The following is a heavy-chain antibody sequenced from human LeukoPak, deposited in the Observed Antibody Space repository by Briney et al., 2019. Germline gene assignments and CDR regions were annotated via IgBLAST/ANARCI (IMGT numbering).Heavy chain of an antibody. J-gene: IGHJ4*02. CDR3: AKAADGYNFDY. V-gene: IGHV3-66*01. CDR2: IYSGGST. Sequence: GGSLRLSCAASVFTVSSNYMSWVRQAPGKGLEWVSVIYSGGSTYYADSVKGRFTISRDNSKNTLYLQMNSLRAEDTAVYYCAKAADGYNFDYWGQGTLVTVSS. D-gene: IGHD5-24*01. CDR1: VFTVSSNY.